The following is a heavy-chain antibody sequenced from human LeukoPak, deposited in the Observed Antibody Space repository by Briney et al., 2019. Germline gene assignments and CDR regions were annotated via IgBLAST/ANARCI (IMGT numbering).Heavy chain of an antibody. V-gene: IGHV3-7*01. J-gene: IGHJ6*03. CDR2: VKEDGNEK. Sequence: GGSLRLSCVASGFTFSTYWMGWVRQAPGKGLEWVANVKEDGNEKYYVDSVKGRFTISRDNAKNSLYLQMNSLRAEGTAVYYCARVPHTYDSSDYYYYYYYIDVWGKGTTVTVSS. CDR1: GFTFSTYW. D-gene: IGHD3-22*01. CDR3: ARVPHTYDSSDYYYYYYYIDV.